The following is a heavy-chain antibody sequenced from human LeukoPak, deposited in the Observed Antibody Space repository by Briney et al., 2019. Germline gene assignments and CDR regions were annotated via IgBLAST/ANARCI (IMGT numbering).Heavy chain of an antibody. Sequence: SETLSLTCTVSGGSISSRSYYWGWIRQPPGKGLEWIGKISDSGNTYYSPSLRSRVTISIDMSKNQFSLKLSSVTATDTAVYYCARGEKVLDYFGYWGQGTLVTVSS. J-gene: IGHJ4*02. CDR1: GGSISSRSYY. D-gene: IGHD3-16*01. CDR3: ARGEKVLDYFGY. V-gene: IGHV4-39*01. CDR2: ISDSGNT.